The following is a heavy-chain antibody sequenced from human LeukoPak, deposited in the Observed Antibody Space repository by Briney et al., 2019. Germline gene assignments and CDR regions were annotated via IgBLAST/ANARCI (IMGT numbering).Heavy chain of an antibody. J-gene: IGHJ4*02. V-gene: IGHV4-59*08. CDR1: GGSVTGYH. D-gene: IGHD3-22*01. CDR3: ARFSDYYDSSGHYLDY. Sequence: SETLSLTCSVSGGSVTGYHWSWIRQPPGKGLEYIAYIHFTGITNYNPPLQSRVTISVDTSKNRFSLRLTSVTAADTAVYYCARFSDYYDSSGHYLDYWGQGTLVTVSS. CDR2: IHFTGIT.